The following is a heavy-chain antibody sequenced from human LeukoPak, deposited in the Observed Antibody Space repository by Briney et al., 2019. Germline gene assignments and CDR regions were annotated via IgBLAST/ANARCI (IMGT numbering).Heavy chain of an antibody. Sequence: GGSLRLSCAASGFTFSSYGMHWVRQAPGKGLEWVAVISYDGSNKYYADSVKGRFTISRDNAKNSLYLQMNSLRAEDTALYYCARMPPGYSSSWYLREGEYYYYYMDVWGKGTTVTVSS. D-gene: IGHD6-13*01. CDR3: ARMPPGYSSSWYLREGEYYYYYMDV. V-gene: IGHV3-30*03. J-gene: IGHJ6*03. CDR2: ISYDGSNK. CDR1: GFTFSSYG.